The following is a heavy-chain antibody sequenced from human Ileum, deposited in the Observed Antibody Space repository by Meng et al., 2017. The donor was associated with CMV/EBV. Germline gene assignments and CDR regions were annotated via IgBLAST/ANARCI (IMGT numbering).Heavy chain of an antibody. Sequence: QVPVQQWGAGLSTASEHLSLTGAVDGGSFSDYYWIWIRQSPWKGLEWIGEVHHSGITNYKPSLKSRVTISVDTSKNQFFLKLTSVTAADTDLYYCATNSEDYWGQGTLVTVSS. V-gene: IGHV4-34*01. D-gene: IGHD4-23*01. J-gene: IGHJ4*02. CDR3: ATNSEDY. CDR2: VHHSGIT. CDR1: GGSFSDYY.